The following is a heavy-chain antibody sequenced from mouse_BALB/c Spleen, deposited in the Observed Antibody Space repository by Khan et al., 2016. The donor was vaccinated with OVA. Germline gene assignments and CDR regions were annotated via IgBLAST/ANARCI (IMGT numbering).Heavy chain of an antibody. CDR2: ISSGGHYT. Sequence: EVELVESGGDLVKTGGSLKLSCAASGFTFSTYGMSWVRQTPDKRLEWVATISSGGHYTYYIDSLKGRFTFSRDNAKNILYLQMTSLRSEDTAKYYCERLTYYYNSEGFTYWGRGTLVTVSA. CDR1: GFTFSTYG. J-gene: IGHJ3*01. V-gene: IGHV5-6*01. CDR3: ERLTYYYNSEGFTY. D-gene: IGHD1-1*02.